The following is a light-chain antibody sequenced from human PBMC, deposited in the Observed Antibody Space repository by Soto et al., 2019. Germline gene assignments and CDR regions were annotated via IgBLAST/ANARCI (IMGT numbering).Light chain of an antibody. J-gene: IGKJ2*01. V-gene: IGKV2-28*01. CDR1: QSLLHTDGFNY. Sequence: DIVMTQSPLSLPVTPGEPASISCRSSQSLLHTDGFNYLDWYQQKPGKAPKLLIYDASNLERGVPSRFSGSGSGTDFSLTVDSLQPEDTATYYCQQYDHPPYTFGQGTKLEIK. CDR2: DAS. CDR3: QQYDHPPYT.